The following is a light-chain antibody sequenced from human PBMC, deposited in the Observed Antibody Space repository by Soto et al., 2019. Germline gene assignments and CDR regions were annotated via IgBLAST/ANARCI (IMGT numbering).Light chain of an antibody. V-gene: IGKV3-20*01. CDR1: QSVSSSY. Sequence: EIVLTQSPGTLSLSPGERATHSCRASQSVSSSYLAWYQQKHGQAPRLLVYGVSRTATGIPYRFSGTGSGTDFTLTITRLESDDVSVYYCQHYGSSRTFGQGTKVEIK. J-gene: IGKJ1*01. CDR3: QHYGSSRT. CDR2: GVS.